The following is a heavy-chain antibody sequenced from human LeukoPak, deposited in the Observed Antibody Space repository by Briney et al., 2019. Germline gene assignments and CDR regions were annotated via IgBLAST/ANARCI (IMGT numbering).Heavy chain of an antibody. CDR3: ARDLMGRFLEWLS. J-gene: IGHJ5*02. V-gene: IGHV4-61*02. CDR2: MYTSGST. CDR1: GGSISSGSYY. D-gene: IGHD3-3*01. Sequence: PSETLSLTCTVSGGSISSGSYYWSWIRQPAGKGLEWIGRMYTSGSTNYNPSLKSRVTISVDTSKNQFSLKLSSVTAADTAVYYCARDLMGRFLEWLSWGQGTLVTVSS.